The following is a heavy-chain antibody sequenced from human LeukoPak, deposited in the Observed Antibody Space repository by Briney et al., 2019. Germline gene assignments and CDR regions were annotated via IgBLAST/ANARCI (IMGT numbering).Heavy chain of an antibody. CDR2: IYHSGSA. J-gene: IGHJ4*02. CDR3: AREVYITGTTRADY. Sequence: SETLSLTCTVSGGSISSGNYYWTWIRQPPGKGLEWLGYIYHSGSAYYNPSLKSRVTLSVDMSKNQFSLKLSSVTAADTAVYYCAREVYITGTTRADYWGQGTLVTVSS. D-gene: IGHD1-7*01. V-gene: IGHV4-30-2*01. CDR1: GGSISSGNYY.